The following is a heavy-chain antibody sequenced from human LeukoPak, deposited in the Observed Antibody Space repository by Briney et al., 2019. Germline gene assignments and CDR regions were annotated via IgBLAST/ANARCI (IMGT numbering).Heavy chain of an antibody. CDR2: ISWKSDRI. V-gene: IGHV3-9*01. CDR3: ARDLGYCSSTSCSNWFDP. CDR1: GFTFDDYA. Sequence: GGSLRLSCAASGFTFDDYAMHWVRQAPGKGLEWVSGISWKSDRIGYADSVKGRFTISRDNAKNSLYLQMNSLRAEDTAVYYCARDLGYCSSTSCSNWFDPWGQGTLVTVSS. J-gene: IGHJ5*02. D-gene: IGHD2-2*01.